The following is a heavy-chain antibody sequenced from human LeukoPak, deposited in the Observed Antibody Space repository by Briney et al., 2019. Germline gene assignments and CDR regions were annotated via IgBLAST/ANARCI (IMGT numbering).Heavy chain of an antibody. V-gene: IGHV4-34*01. CDR3: ARKRLGAPKPFDY. CDR2: INHSGST. D-gene: IGHD1-26*01. J-gene: IGHJ4*02. Sequence: SETLSLTCAVYGGSFSGYYWSWIRQPPGKGLEWIGEINHSGSTNYNPSLKSRVTISVDTSKNQFSLKLSSVTAADTAVYYCARKRLGAPKPFDYWGQGTLVTVSS. CDR1: GGSFSGYY.